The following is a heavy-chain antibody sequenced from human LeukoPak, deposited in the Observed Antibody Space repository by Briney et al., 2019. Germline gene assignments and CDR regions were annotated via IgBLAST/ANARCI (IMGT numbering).Heavy chain of an antibody. CDR3: ARHLNGITIFGVVFDY. CDR2: ISYSGST. CDR1: GGSISSYSYY. Sequence: SETLSLTCTVSGGSISSYSYYWGWVRQPPGTGLEWIGTISYSGSTYYNPSLKSRLTISVDTSKNQFSLKVSSVTAADTAVYYCARHLNGITIFGVVFDYWGQGTLVTVSS. J-gene: IGHJ4*02. V-gene: IGHV4-39*01. D-gene: IGHD3-3*01.